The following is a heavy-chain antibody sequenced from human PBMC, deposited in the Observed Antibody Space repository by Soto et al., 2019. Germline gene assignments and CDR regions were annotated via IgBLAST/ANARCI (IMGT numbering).Heavy chain of an antibody. D-gene: IGHD3-3*01. CDR3: ARDYYDFWSGYSGVYYYYMDV. CDR2: ISAYNGNT. J-gene: IGHJ6*03. V-gene: IGHV1-18*01. Sequence: ASVKVSCKASGYTFTSYGISWVRQAPGQGLEWMGWISAYNGNTNYAQKLQGRVTMTTDTSTSTAYMELRSLRSDDTAVYYCARDYYDFWSGYSGVYYYYMDVWGKGTTVTVSS. CDR1: GYTFTSYG.